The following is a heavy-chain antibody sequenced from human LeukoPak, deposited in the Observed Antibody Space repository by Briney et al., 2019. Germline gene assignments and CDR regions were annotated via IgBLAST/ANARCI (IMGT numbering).Heavy chain of an antibody. CDR1: GFTFSTYG. Sequence: PGGSLRLSCAASGFTFSTYGMSWVRQAPGKGLEWVSSISGSGGRIYYADSVKGRFTISRDNSKNTLYLQMNSLRAEDTAVYYWAKGGRGGAITMVRGVKGDYYYMDVWGKGTTVTISS. D-gene: IGHD3-10*01. CDR2: ISGSGGRI. CDR3: AKGGRGGAITMVRGVKGDYYYMDV. J-gene: IGHJ6*03. V-gene: IGHV3-23*01.